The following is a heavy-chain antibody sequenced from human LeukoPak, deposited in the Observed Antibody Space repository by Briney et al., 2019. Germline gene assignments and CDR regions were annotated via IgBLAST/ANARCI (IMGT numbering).Heavy chain of an antibody. Sequence: GGSLRLSCAASGFTFDDYGMSWVRQAPGKGLEWVSGINWNGGSTGYADSVKGRFTISRDNAKNSLYLQMNSLRAEDTALYYCAKVDYDSSGYYYDYWGQGTLVTVSS. D-gene: IGHD3-22*01. CDR2: INWNGGST. CDR1: GFTFDDYG. J-gene: IGHJ4*02. CDR3: AKVDYDSSGYYYDY. V-gene: IGHV3-20*04.